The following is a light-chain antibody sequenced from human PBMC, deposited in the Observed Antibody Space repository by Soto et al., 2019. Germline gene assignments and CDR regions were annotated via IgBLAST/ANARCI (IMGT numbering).Light chain of an antibody. CDR2: GAS. CDR1: QSVISN. V-gene: IGKV3-15*01. J-gene: IGKJ1*01. Sequence: ELVFTHSPVTLPLSPWEIATLSSIASQSVISNLAWYQQKPGQAPRLLIYGASTRATGIPARFSGSGSGTEFTLTISSLQSEDFAVYYCQQYNNWPPWPFGQGTKVDIK. CDR3: QQYNNWPPWP.